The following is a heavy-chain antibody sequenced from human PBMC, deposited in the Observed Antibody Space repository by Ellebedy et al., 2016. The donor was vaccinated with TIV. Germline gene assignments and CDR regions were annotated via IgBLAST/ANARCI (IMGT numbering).Heavy chain of an antibody. V-gene: IGHV1-2*02. CDR1: GYTFTGYF. J-gene: IGHJ4*02. CDR3: ATFGAPGGGNYYFDW. CDR2: INPNSGGT. Sequence: AASVKVSCQASGYTFTGYFMHWVRQAPGQGLEWMGWINPNSGGTNYAPKFQGRVTMSRHTSITTVYMEVRRLRSDDTAVFYCATFGAPGGGNYYFDWWGQGTLVTVTS. D-gene: IGHD1-7*01.